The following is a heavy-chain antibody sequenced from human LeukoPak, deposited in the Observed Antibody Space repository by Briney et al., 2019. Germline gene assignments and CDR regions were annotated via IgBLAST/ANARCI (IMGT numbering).Heavy chain of an antibody. V-gene: IGHV3-48*04. CDR2: ITYNSDAI. Sequence: GGSLRLSCAASGFTFTHYAMNWVRQAPGKGLEWLSYITYNSDAIYYADSVKGRFPVSRDNAKNSIYVQMNNLRAEDTAVYYCVRDRAAPDSWGQGTLVTVSS. J-gene: IGHJ4*02. D-gene: IGHD3-10*01. CDR3: VRDRAAPDS. CDR1: GFTFTHYA.